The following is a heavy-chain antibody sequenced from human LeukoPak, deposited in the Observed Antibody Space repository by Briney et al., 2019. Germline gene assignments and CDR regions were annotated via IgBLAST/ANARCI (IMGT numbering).Heavy chain of an antibody. CDR2: ISGSGGST. J-gene: IGHJ4*02. Sequence: GGSLRLSCAASGFTFSSYAMSWVRQAPGKGLEWVSAISGSGGSTYYADSVKGRFTISRDDSKNTLYLQMNSLRAEDTAVYYCAKGDSGSYFNYFDYWGQGTLVTVSS. V-gene: IGHV3-23*01. CDR3: AKGDSGSYFNYFDY. CDR1: GFTFSSYA. D-gene: IGHD1-26*01.